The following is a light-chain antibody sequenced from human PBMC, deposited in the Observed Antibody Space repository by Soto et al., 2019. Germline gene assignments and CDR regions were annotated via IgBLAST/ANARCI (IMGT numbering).Light chain of an antibody. Sequence: EIVLTQSPDSLAVSLFEIATINFNSIHSFLFSSNNKNYLAWYQQKAGQPPKLLXYWASSRESGVPDRFSGSGSGTDFTLTISSLQAEDVAVYYCQQYYTTPPISFGGGTKVDI. CDR3: QQYYTTPPIS. CDR2: WAS. V-gene: IGKV4-1*01. CDR1: HSFLFSSNNKNY. J-gene: IGKJ4*01.